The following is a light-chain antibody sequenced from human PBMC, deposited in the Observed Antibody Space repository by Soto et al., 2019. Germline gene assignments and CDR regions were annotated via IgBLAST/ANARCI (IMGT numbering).Light chain of an antibody. J-gene: IGKJ4*01. V-gene: IGKV1-39*01. CDR1: QSISTF. Sequence: DIQLTQSPSSLSASVGDSVTIACRASQSISTFLNWYQQRPGTAPNLLISEASTLQSEVPHRFSGSGSGTEFTLAISSLHSEDFATYFCQQSYSTPPTFGGGTTVE. CDR3: QQSYSTPPT. CDR2: EAS.